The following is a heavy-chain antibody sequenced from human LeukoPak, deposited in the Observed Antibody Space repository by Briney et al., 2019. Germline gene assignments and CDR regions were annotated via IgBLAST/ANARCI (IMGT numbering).Heavy chain of an antibody. Sequence: GASVKVSCKASGYTFTSYGISWVRQAPGQGLEWMGWISAYNGNTNYAQKLQGRVTMTTDTSTSTAYMELRSLRSDDTAVYYCARDDRGNYDFWSGYSPYYYYGMDVWGQGITITVSS. D-gene: IGHD3-3*01. CDR2: ISAYNGNT. CDR1: GYTFTSYG. J-gene: IGHJ6*02. V-gene: IGHV1-18*01. CDR3: ARDDRGNYDFWSGYSPYYYYGMDV.